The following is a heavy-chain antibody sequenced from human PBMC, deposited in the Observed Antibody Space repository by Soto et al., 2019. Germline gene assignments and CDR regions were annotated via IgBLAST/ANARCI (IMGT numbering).Heavy chain of an antibody. J-gene: IGHJ3*02. CDR3: AKAGAPLGGAVAGPQISASDAFDI. V-gene: IGHV1-46*01. CDR1: GYTFTSYY. Sequence: VKVSCKASGYTFTSYYMHWVRQAPGQGLEWMGIINPSGGSTSYAQKFQGRVTMTRDTSTSTVYMELSSLRSEDTAVYYCAKAGAPLGGAVAGPQISASDAFDIWGQGTMVTVSS. D-gene: IGHD6-19*01. CDR2: INPSGGST.